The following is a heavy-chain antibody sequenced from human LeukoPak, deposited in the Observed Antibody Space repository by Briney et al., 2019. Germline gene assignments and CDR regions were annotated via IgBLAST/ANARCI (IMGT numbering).Heavy chain of an antibody. J-gene: IGHJ4*02. CDR2: INPNSGGT. D-gene: IGHD3-10*01. Sequence: ASVKVSCKASGYTFTSYDINWVRQATGQGLEWMGWINPNSGGTNYAQKFQGRVTMTRDTSISTAYMELSRLRSDDTAVYYCARDRLSGDRFDYWGQGTLVTVSS. CDR3: ARDRLSGDRFDY. V-gene: IGHV1-2*02. CDR1: GYTFTSYD.